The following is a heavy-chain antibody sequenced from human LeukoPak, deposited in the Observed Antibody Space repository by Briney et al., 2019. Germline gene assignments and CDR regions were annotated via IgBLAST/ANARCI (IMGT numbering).Heavy chain of an antibody. CDR3: ARVIRYSSSKVAGWFDP. CDR2: IIPIFGTA. J-gene: IGHJ5*02. Sequence: SVEVSCKASGGTFSSYAISWVRQAPGQGLEWMGGIIPIFGTANYAQKFQGRVTITADKSTSTAYMELSSLRSEDTAVYYCARVIRYSSSKVAGWFDPWGQGTLVTVSS. V-gene: IGHV1-69*06. D-gene: IGHD6-13*01. CDR1: GGTFSSYA.